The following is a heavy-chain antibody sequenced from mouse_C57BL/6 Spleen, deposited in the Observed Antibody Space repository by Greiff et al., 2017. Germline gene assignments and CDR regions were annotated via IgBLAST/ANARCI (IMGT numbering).Heavy chain of an antibody. CDR2: IYPRDGST. J-gene: IGHJ2*01. CDR3: ARASYFDY. Sequence: QVQLKQSGPGLVKPGASVKLSCTASGYSFTSYDINWVKQRPGQGLERIGWIYPRDGSTKYNEQFKGKATLTVATSSSTAYMEPQSLTSADSAVYFCARASYFDYWGQGTTLTVSS. D-gene: IGHD6-1*01. CDR1: GYSFTSYD. V-gene: IGHV1-85*01.